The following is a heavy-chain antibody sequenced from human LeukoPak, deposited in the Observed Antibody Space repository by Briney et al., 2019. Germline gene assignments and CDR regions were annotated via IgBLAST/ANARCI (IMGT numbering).Heavy chain of an antibody. V-gene: IGHV5-51*01. J-gene: IGHJ4*02. Sequence: PGESLNTSCKAPGFSFTTYWIGWVRQMHGKGLGWMGIFYLGDYTNSYSPSFRGQVTISADNSITTAYLQWSSLKASDTATYYGARRPRYNYGPHFDYWGQGTLVTVSS. D-gene: IGHD5-18*01. CDR2: FYLGDYTN. CDR3: ARRPRYNYGPHFDY. CDR1: GFSFTTYW.